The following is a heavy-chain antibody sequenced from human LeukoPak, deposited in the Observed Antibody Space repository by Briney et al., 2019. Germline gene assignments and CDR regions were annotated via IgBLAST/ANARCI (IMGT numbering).Heavy chain of an antibody. CDR1: GGSISSSSYY. J-gene: IGHJ4*02. Sequence: PSETLSLTCTVSGGSISSSSYYWSWIRQPAGKGLEWIGRIYTSGSTNYNPSLKSRVTISVDTSKNQFSLKLSSVTAADTAVYYCARGGYYYGSGSYYPNDYWGQGTLVTVSS. CDR2: IYTSGST. CDR3: ARGGYYYGSGSYYPNDY. D-gene: IGHD3-10*01. V-gene: IGHV4-61*02.